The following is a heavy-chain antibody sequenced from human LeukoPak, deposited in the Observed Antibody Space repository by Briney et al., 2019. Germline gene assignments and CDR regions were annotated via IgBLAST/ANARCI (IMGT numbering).Heavy chain of an antibody. CDR3: ARGGSGYSYGYNY. D-gene: IGHD5-18*01. CDR1: GFTFSSYW. Sequence: GPLRLSCAASGFTFSSYWMHWVRQAPGKGLVWVSRINNDGSSTSYADSVKGRFTISRDNAKNTLYLQMNSLRAEDTAVYYCARGGSGYSYGYNYWGQGTLVTVSS. CDR2: INNDGSST. J-gene: IGHJ4*02. V-gene: IGHV3-74*01.